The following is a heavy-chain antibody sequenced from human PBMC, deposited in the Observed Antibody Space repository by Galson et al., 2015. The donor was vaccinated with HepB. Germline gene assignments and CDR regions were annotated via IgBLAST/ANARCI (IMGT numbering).Heavy chain of an antibody. V-gene: IGHV3-30-3*01. D-gene: IGHD4-23*01. CDR1: GFTFSSYA. CDR3: ATRGGNSGRAFQH. J-gene: IGHJ1*01. CDR2: ISYDGSNK. Sequence: SLRLSCAASGFTFSSYAMHWVRQAPGKGLEWVAVISYDGSNKYYADSVKGRFTISRDNSKNTLYLQMNSLRAEDTAVYYCATRGGNSGRAFQHWGQGTLVTVSS.